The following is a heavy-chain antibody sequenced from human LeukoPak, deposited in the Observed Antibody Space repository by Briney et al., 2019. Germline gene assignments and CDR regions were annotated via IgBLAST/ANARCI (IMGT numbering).Heavy chain of an antibody. CDR3: AADGPFGGYDFDY. Sequence: SVKVSCKASGFTFTSSAVQWVRQAGGQRLEWIGWIVVGSGNTNYAQKFQERVTITRDMSTSTAYMELSSLRSEDTAVYYCAADGPFGGYDFDYWGQGTLVTVSS. V-gene: IGHV1-58*01. D-gene: IGHD5-12*01. CDR2: IVVGSGNT. J-gene: IGHJ4*02. CDR1: GFTFTSSA.